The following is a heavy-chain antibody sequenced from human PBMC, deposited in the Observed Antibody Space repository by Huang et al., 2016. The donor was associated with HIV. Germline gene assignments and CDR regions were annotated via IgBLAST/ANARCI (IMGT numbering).Heavy chain of an antibody. Sequence: QVQLQESGPGLVKPAETLSLTCSVSGGSIRNYYWSWIRQPAGKGLEWIGRMYTSGTTNYNPSLRSRVTMSLDTSKNQFSRRLTSVTAADTAVYYCAREGNDVGGGFDHWGQGTLVTVSS. J-gene: IGHJ4*02. CDR3: AREGNDVGGGFDH. CDR1: GGSIRNYY. CDR2: MYTSGTT. V-gene: IGHV4-4*07. D-gene: IGHD3-10*02.